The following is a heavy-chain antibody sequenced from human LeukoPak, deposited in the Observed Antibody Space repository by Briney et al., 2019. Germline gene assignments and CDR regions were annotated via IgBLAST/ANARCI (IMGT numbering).Heavy chain of an antibody. D-gene: IGHD6-13*01. Sequence: GGSLRLSCAASGFTFNNYPMHWVRQAPGKGLEWVALLSYDGTKKYYADSVKGRFTIFRDNSRNTLFLQMSSLRPDDTALYYCASRYDSNWYVFGAWGQGTLVTVSS. CDR1: GFTFNNYP. CDR3: ASRYDSNWYVFGA. V-gene: IGHV3-30*04. J-gene: IGHJ5*02. CDR2: LSYDGTKK.